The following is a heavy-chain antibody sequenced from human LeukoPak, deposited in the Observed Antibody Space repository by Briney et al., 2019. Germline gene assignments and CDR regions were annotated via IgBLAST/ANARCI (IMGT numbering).Heavy chain of an antibody. J-gene: IGHJ4*02. D-gene: IGHD4-23*01. CDR1: GYTFTSCD. V-gene: IGHV1-8*01. CDR3: TRGSGGRRDN. Sequence: SVKVSCKASGYTFTSCDINWVRQATGQGLEWMGWMNPNSGNTGYGQSFQGRITMTRDISIGTAYMELSNLTSEDTAIYYCTRGSGGRRDNWGQGTLVTVSA. CDR2: MNPNSGNT.